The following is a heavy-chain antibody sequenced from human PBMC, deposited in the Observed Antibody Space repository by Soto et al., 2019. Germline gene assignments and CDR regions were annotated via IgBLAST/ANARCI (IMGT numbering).Heavy chain of an antibody. V-gene: IGHV3-53*04. D-gene: IGHD2-21*02. CDR1: GSTASCKY. J-gene: IGHJ5*02. Sequence: GGLQRSSYAASGSTASCKYKSWVRQAPGKGLEWVSVIYSGGSTYYADSVKGRFTISRHNSKYTLYLQMNSLRAEDKALYYCARLVTDWLNPWGQGTLVTVS. CDR2: IYSGGST. CDR3: ARLVTDWLNP.